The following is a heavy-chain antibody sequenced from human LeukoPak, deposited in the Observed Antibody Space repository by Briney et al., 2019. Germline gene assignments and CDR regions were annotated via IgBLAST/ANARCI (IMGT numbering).Heavy chain of an antibody. D-gene: IGHD3-3*01. CDR3: AKSYYDFWSGFDY. Sequence: GGSLRLSCAASGFTFSSYAMSWVRQAPGKGLEWVSAISGSGGSTYYADSVKGRFTISRDNSKNKLYLQMNSLRAEDTAVYYCAKSYYDFWSGFDYWGQGTLVTVSS. J-gene: IGHJ4*02. CDR2: ISGSGGST. V-gene: IGHV3-23*01. CDR1: GFTFSSYA.